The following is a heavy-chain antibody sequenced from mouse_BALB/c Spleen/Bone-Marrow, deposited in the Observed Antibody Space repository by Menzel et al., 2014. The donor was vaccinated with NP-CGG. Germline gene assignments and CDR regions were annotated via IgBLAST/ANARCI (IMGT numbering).Heavy chain of an antibody. V-gene: IGHV4-1*02. CDR1: GFDFSRYW. CDR2: INPGSNTK. Sequence: EVKLMESGGGLVQPGGSLKLSRAASGFDFSRYWMSWVRQAPGKGLQWIGEINPGSNTKNNTASLKDKFIISKDNPKNTLKLKMSKMDYEDSAYYCSAELSNDGWFAYWGQGTLVTVSA. CDR3: AELSNDGWFAY. J-gene: IGHJ3*01. D-gene: IGHD2-12*01.